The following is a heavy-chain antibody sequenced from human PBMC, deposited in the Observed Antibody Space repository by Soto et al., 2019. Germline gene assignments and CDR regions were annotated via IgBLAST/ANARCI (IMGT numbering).Heavy chain of an antibody. CDR2: ISGSGDRA. Sequence: PGGSLRLSCAASGFTFSNYAMSWVRQAPGKGLEWVSDISGSGDRAYYADSVKGRFTISRDSSKNTLYLQMNSLRAEDTAVYYCATVHGNWGKFDYWGQGTLVTVSS. D-gene: IGHD7-27*01. CDR3: ATVHGNWGKFDY. J-gene: IGHJ4*02. V-gene: IGHV3-23*01. CDR1: GFTFSNYA.